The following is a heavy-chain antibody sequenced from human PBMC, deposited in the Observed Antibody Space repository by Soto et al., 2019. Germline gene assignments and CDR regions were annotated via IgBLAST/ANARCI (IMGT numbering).Heavy chain of an antibody. V-gene: IGHV3-74*01. CDR2: INSDGSST. CDR1: GFTFSSYW. CDR3: ARESVTYRLDAFDI. J-gene: IGHJ3*02. D-gene: IGHD5-18*01. Sequence: EVQLVESGGGLVQPGGSLRLSCAASGFTFSSYWMHWVRQAPGKGLVWVSRINSDGSSTSYADYVKGRFTISRDNAKNTLYLQMNSLRAEDTAVYYCARESVTYRLDAFDIWGQGTMVTVSS.